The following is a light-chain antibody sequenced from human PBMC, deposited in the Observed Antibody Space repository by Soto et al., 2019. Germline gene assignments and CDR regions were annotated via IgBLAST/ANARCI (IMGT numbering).Light chain of an antibody. CDR2: EGS. J-gene: IGLJ2*01. V-gene: IGLV2-23*01. CDR3: CSHAGSNSWV. Sequence: QSVLTQPASVSGSPGQSITISCTGISSDVGSHNLVSWYQQHPGKAPKLTIYEGSKRPPGVSNRFSGSESGNTASLTISGLQAEDEADYYCCSHAGSNSWVFGGGTKLTVL. CDR1: SSDVGSHNL.